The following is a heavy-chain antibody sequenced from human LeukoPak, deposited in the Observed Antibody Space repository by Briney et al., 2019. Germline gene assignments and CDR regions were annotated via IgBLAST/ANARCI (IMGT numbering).Heavy chain of an antibody. Sequence: PGGSLRLSCAASGFTFSSYSMNWVRQAPGKGLEWVSSISSSSSYIYYADSVKGRFTISRDNAKNSLYLQMNSLRAEDTAVYYCARLSGSSHQNNWFDPWGQGTLVTVSS. CDR1: GFTFSSYS. D-gene: IGHD6-13*01. CDR3: ARLSGSSHQNNWFDP. V-gene: IGHV3-21*01. CDR2: ISSSSSYI. J-gene: IGHJ5*02.